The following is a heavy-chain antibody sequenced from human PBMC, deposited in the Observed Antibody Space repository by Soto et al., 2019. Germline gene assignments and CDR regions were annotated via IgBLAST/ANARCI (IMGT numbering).Heavy chain of an antibody. J-gene: IGHJ6*02. CDR1: GGSISICSYY. CDR3: ARHPLITFGGVIVENYYYYGMEV. V-gene: IGHV4-39*01. D-gene: IGHD3-16*02. Sequence: PSWTLSLSCTASGGSISICSYYGGWIRKPPGKGQEWIGSSYYSGSTNYKPCLKSRVTISVDTSKNQFSLKLSYVTAADTAVYYCARHPLITFGGVIVENYYYYGMEVWGQGTTVTVSS. CDR2: SYYSGST.